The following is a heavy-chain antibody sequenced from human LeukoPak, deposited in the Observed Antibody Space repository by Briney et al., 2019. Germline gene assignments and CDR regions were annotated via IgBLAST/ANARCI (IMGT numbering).Heavy chain of an antibody. CDR2: IYPGDSDT. V-gene: IGHV5-51*01. D-gene: IGHD3-22*01. CDR3: ARPYYYDSSGYYYYFDY. Sequence: GESLKISCKGPGYSFTSYWIGWVRQMPGKGLEWMGIIYPGDSDTRYSPSFQGQVTISADKSISTAYLQWSSLKASDTAMYYCARPYYYDSSGYYYYFDYWGQGTLVTVSS. CDR1: GYSFTSYW. J-gene: IGHJ4*02.